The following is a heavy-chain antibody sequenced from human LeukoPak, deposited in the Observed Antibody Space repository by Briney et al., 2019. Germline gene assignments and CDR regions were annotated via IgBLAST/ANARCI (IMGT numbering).Heavy chain of an antibody. CDR3: AGVGDYVWGSPGY. Sequence: SETLSLTCTVSGGSISSYYWSWIRQPPGKGLEWIGYIYYSGSTNYNPSLKSRVTISVDTSKNQFSLKLSSVTAADTAVYYCAGVGDYVWGSPGYWGQGTLVTVSS. V-gene: IGHV4-59*08. CDR1: GGSISSYY. CDR2: IYYSGST. J-gene: IGHJ4*02. D-gene: IGHD3-16*01.